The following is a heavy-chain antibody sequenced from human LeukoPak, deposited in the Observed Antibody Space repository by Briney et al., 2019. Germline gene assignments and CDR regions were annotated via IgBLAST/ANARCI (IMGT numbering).Heavy chain of an antibody. CDR3: ARAVFAGDLLTGYWYFDL. V-gene: IGHV3-23*01. J-gene: IGHJ2*01. D-gene: IGHD1-20*01. Sequence: GGSLRLSCAASGLTFGSHGMTWVRQTPGKGLEWVSGITGSGSGTYYADSVKGRLTISRDNSKNTLYLQMNSLRAEDTAVYYCARAVFAGDLLTGYWYFDLWGRGTLVTVSS. CDR1: GLTFGSHG. CDR2: ITGSGSGT.